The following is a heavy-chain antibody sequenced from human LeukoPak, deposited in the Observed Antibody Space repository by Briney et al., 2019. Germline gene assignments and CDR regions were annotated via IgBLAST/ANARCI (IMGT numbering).Heavy chain of an antibody. CDR2: IIPILGIA. Sequence: ASVKVSCKASGGTFSSYAISWVRQAPGQGLEWMGRIIPILGIANYAQKFQGKVTITADKSTSTAYMELSSLRSEDTAVYYCARDRSSSSALGYWGQGTLVTVSS. CDR3: ARDRSSSSALGY. V-gene: IGHV1-69*04. J-gene: IGHJ4*02. CDR1: GGTFSSYA. D-gene: IGHD6-6*01.